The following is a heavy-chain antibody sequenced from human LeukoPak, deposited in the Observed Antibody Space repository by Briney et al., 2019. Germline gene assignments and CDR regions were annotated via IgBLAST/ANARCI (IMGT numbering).Heavy chain of an antibody. J-gene: IGHJ3*02. CDR3: ARDFPPGDLDAFDI. D-gene: IGHD7-27*01. Sequence: PSETLSLTCTVSGGSISSGSYYWSWIRQPAGKGLEWIGRIYTSGSTNYNPSLKSRVTISVDTSKNQFSLKLSSVTAADTAVYYCARDFPPGDLDAFDIWGQGTMVTVSS. CDR1: GGSISSGSYY. V-gene: IGHV4-61*02. CDR2: IYTSGST.